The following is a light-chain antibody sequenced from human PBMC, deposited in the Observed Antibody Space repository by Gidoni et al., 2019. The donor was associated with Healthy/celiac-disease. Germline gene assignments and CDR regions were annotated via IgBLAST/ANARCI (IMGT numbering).Light chain of an antibody. V-gene: IGKV1-39*01. CDR1: QSISSY. CDR3: QQSYSTLT. J-gene: IGKJ4*01. Sequence: DIQITQSPSSLSASVGDRVTITCRASQSISSYLNWYQQKPGKAPKLLIYAASSLQSGVPSRFSGRGSGTDFTLTISSLQPEDFATYYCQQSYSTLTFGGGTKVEIK. CDR2: AAS.